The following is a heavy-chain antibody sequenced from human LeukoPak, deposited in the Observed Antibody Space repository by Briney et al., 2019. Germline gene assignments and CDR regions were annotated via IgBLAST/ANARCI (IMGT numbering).Heavy chain of an antibody. CDR2: INHSGST. CDR1: GGSFSGYY. J-gene: IGHJ4*02. Sequence: SETLSLTCAVYGGSFSGYYWSWIRQPPGKGLEWIGEINHSGSTNYNPSLKSRVTISVDTSKNQFSLKLSSVTAADTAVYYCARGGHYYGSGSSFDYWGQGTLVTVSS. V-gene: IGHV4-34*01. CDR3: ARGGHYYGSGSSFDY. D-gene: IGHD3-10*01.